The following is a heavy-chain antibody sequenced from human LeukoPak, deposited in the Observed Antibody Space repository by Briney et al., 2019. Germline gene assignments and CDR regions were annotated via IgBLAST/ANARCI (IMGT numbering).Heavy chain of an antibody. V-gene: IGHV1-8*01. CDR3: ARARGNKNPAWPPFGVY. CDR1: GYTFTTHD. CDR2: MNPGSGDT. Sequence: GASVKVSRKASGYTFTTHDLTWVRQATGQGLEWMGWMNPGSGDTAYAQKFQGRVTMTRDTSMSTAYMELNSLGSEDTAIYYCARARGNKNPAWPPFGVYGAQGPRAPVS. D-gene: IGHD3-16*01. J-gene: IGHJ4*02.